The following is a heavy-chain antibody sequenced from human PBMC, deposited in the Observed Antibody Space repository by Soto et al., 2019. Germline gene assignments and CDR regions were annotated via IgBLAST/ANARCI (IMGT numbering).Heavy chain of an antibody. V-gene: IGHV3-53*01. Sequence: VGSLRLSCAASGFTVSSNYMSWVRQAPGKGLEWVSVIYSGGSTYYADSVKGRFTISRDNSKNTLYLQMNSLRAEDTAVYYCASRPRYGDYDYWGQGTLVTVS. J-gene: IGHJ4*02. CDR2: IYSGGST. CDR3: ASRPRYGDYDY. D-gene: IGHD4-17*01. CDR1: GFTVSSNY.